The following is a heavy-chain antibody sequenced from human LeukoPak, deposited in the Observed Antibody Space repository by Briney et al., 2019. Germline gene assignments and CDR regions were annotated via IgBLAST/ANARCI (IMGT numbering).Heavy chain of an antibody. V-gene: IGHV4-4*02. J-gene: IGHJ4*02. D-gene: IGHD1-26*01. CDR2: ISRTGSI. CDR3: ARGQGAADY. CDR1: GGSISSRNW. Sequence: SETLSLTCAVSGGSISSRNWWGWDRQPPGKGLEWIGEISRTGSIDYDPSVRSRATISLDKSKSQFSLRLTSLTSADTAVYYCARGQGAADYWGQGILVIVSS.